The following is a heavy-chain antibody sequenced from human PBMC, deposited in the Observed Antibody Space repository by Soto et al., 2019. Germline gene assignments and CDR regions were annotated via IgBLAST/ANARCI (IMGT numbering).Heavy chain of an antibody. CDR1: GYTFTSYA. CDR2: INAGNGNT. D-gene: IGHD3-3*01. CDR3: ARTVYNDFWSGSVPDMDV. V-gene: IGHV1-3*01. Sequence: QVQLVQSGAEVKKPGASVKVSCKASGYTFTSYAMHWVRQAPGQRLEWMGWINAGNGNTKYSQKFQGRVTITRDTSASYAYMELSSLRSEDTAVYYCARTVYNDFWSGSVPDMDVWGKGTTVTVSS. J-gene: IGHJ6*03.